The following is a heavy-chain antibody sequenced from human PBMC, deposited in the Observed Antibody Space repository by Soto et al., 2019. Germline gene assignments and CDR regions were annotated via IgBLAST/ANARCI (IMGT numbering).Heavy chain of an antibody. D-gene: IGHD3-3*01. CDR1: GFTFSSYA. V-gene: IGHV3-23*01. Sequence: EVQLLESGGGLVQPGGSLRLSCAASGFTFSSYAMSWVRQAPGKGLEWVSAISGSGGSTYYADSVKGRFTISRDNSKNTLYLQMNGLRAEDTAVYYCAKDYTVYGVVIHYFDYWGQGTLVTVSS. J-gene: IGHJ4*02. CDR2: ISGSGGST. CDR3: AKDYTVYGVVIHYFDY.